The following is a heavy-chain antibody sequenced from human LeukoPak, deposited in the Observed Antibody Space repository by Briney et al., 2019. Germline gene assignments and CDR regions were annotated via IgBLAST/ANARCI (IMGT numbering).Heavy chain of an antibody. V-gene: IGHV3-23*01. Sequence: GGSLILSCVDSGFTFSSYAMSWVRQVPGKGLEWVSGISDSGGSTYYADSVKGRFTISRDNSKNTLYLQMNNLRAEDTAIYYCASRQGLGWHYVNWGQGTLVTVSS. CDR3: ASRQGLGWHYVN. CDR1: GFTFSSYA. CDR2: ISDSGGST. D-gene: IGHD3-10*02. J-gene: IGHJ4*02.